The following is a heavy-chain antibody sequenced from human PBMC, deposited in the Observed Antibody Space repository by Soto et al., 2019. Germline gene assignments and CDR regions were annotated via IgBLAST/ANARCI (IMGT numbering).Heavy chain of an antibody. D-gene: IGHD6-19*01. CDR2: ISGSGGST. J-gene: IGHJ4*02. Sequence: GGSVRLSCAASGFTFSSYAMSWVRQAPGKGLEWVSAISGSGGSTYYADSVKGRFTISRDNSKNTLYLQMNSLRAEDTAVYYCAKDHSWQQWLVWDYWGQGTLVTVSS. CDR1: GFTFSSYA. CDR3: AKDHSWQQWLVWDY. V-gene: IGHV3-23*01.